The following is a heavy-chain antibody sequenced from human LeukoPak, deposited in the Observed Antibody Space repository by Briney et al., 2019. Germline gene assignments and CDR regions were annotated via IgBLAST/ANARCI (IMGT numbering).Heavy chain of an antibody. CDR2: INHSGST. J-gene: IGHJ4*02. CDR3: ARLSGRVVVQRNFDY. D-gene: IGHD3-22*01. V-gene: IGHV4-34*01. Sequence: PSETLSLTCAVYGGSFSGYYWSWIRQPPGKGLEWIGEINHSGSTNYNPSLKSRVTISVDTSKSQFSLKLSSVTAADTAVYYCARLSGRVVVQRNFDYWGQGTLVTVSS. CDR1: GGSFSGYY.